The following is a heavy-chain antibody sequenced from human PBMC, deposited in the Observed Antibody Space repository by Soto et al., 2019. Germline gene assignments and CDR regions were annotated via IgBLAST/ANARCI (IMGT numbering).Heavy chain of an antibody. Sequence: ASVKVSCKASGYTFTSYYMHWVRQAPGQGLEWMGIINPSGGSTSYAQKFQGRVTMTRDTSTSTVYMELSSLRSEDTAVYYCARDHCSGGSCYPRGAFDYWGQGTLVTVS. CDR2: INPSGGST. V-gene: IGHV1-46*03. J-gene: IGHJ4*02. D-gene: IGHD2-15*01. CDR3: ARDHCSGGSCYPRGAFDY. CDR1: GYTFTSYY.